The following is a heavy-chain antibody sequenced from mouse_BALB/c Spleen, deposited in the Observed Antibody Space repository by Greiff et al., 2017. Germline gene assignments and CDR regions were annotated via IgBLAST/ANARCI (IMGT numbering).Heavy chain of an antibody. CDR2: IYPGDGST. J-gene: IGHJ2*01. V-gene: IGHV1S56*01. CDR3: ARTFDY. Sequence: QVQLQQSGPELVKPGASVKMSCKASGYTFTSYYIHWVKQRPGQGLEWIGWIYPGDGSTKYNEKFKGKTTLTADKSSSTAYMLLSSLTSEDSAIYFCARTFDYWGQGTTLTVSS. CDR1: GYTFTSYY.